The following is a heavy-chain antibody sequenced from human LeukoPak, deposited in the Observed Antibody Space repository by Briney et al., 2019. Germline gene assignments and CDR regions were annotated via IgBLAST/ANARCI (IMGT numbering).Heavy chain of an antibody. Sequence: GESLKISCKGSGYRFTSYWIAWVRRVPGKGLEWMGSIYPGDSDTRYSPSFQGRVTISVDKSINTAYLQWSSLEASDSAMYFCARPGVAVDGSGAYYFDSWGQGNPVVVSS. CDR1: GYRFTSYW. D-gene: IGHD6-19*01. CDR2: IYPGDSDT. J-gene: IGHJ4*02. CDR3: ARPGVAVDGSGAYYFDS. V-gene: IGHV5-51*01.